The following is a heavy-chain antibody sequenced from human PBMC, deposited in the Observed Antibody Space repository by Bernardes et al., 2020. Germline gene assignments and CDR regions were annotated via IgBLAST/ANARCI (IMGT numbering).Heavy chain of an antibody. CDR2: IYYGGST. D-gene: IGHD2-21*02. CDR1: GGSISSSSYY. J-gene: IGHJ4*02. CDR3: ARRSRHIVVVTAIPNYYFDY. Sequence: SETLSLTCTVSGGSISSSSYYWGWIRQPPGKGLEWIGGIYYGGSTYYTPSLKSRVTISVDTSKNQFSLKLSSVTAADTAVYYCARRSRHIVVVTAIPNYYFDYWGQGTLVTVSS. V-gene: IGHV4-39*01.